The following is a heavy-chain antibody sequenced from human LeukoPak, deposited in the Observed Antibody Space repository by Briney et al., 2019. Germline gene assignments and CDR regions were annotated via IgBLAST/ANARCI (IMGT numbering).Heavy chain of an antibody. CDR2: ISAYNGNT. Sequence: GASVKVSCKASGYTFTSYGISWVRQAPGQGLEWMGRISAYNGNTNYAQKLQDRVTMTTDTSTSTAYMELRSLRSDDTAVYYCARGPTYYDFWSGDAFDIWGQGTMVTVSS. CDR3: ARGPTYYDFWSGDAFDI. J-gene: IGHJ3*02. V-gene: IGHV1-18*01. D-gene: IGHD3-3*01. CDR1: GYTFTSYG.